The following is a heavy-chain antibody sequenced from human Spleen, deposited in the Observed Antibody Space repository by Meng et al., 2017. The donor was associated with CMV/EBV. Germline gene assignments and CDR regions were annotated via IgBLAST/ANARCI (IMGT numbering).Heavy chain of an antibody. CDR3: VRDQGRELINH. Sequence: RLQEYGRGLLEPSGSPTLSLVASGAAISGGVWCSWVRQPRGKGLEWIVQVYQRGDPHYNPYLKNRVDISVDKSKSRFYLSLFSVTAADTAVYYCVRDQGRELINHWGQGTLVTVSS. J-gene: IGHJ4*02. CDR2: VYQRGDP. D-gene: IGHD1-7*01. V-gene: IGHV4-4*02. CDR1: GAAISGGVW.